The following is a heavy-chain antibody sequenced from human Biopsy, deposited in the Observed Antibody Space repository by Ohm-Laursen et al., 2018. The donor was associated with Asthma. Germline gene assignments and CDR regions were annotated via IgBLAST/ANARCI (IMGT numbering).Heavy chain of an antibody. CDR2: IYSGGTS. Sequence: SLRLSCTASGFAVSRDHMFWVRQAPGKGLEWASVIYSGGTSHTADSVRGRFTISRDYSKNTLYLQMRSLRAEDTAVYYCARGDSSNWSHYYFDYWGQGTLVTVSS. J-gene: IGHJ4*02. CDR1: GFAVSRDH. CDR3: ARGDSSNWSHYYFDY. D-gene: IGHD3-22*01. V-gene: IGHV3-53*01.